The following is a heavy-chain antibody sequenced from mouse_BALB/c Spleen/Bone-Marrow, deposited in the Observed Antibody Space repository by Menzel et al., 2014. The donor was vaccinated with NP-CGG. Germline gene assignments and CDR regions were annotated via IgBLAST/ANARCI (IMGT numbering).Heavy chain of an antibody. Sequence: EVQVVESGGGLVQPGGSLKLSCAASGFTFSSYTMSWVRQTPEERLEWVAYITSGGGSTYYPDTVKGRFTISRDNAKNTLYLQMSSLKSEDTAMYYCARHVGNPYAMDYWGQGTSVTVSS. D-gene: IGHD3-1*01. CDR2: ITSGGGST. V-gene: IGHV5-12-2*01. CDR1: GFTFSSYT. CDR3: ARHVGNPYAMDY. J-gene: IGHJ4*01.